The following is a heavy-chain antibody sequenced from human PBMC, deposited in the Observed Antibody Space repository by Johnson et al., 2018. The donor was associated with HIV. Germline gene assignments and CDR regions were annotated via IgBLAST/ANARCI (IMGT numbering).Heavy chain of an antibody. J-gene: IGHJ3*02. Sequence: QVQLVESGGGVVQPGRSLRLSCTASGFTFSNYGMHWVRQAPGKGLEWVAVRSHDGSNKDYADSVKGRFTISRDNSKNTLYLQMNSLRAEDTAVYYCASLGANWGRGAFDIWGQGTMVTVSS. V-gene: IGHV3-30*03. CDR2: RSHDGSNK. CDR1: GFTFSNYG. D-gene: IGHD7-27*01. CDR3: ASLGANWGRGAFDI.